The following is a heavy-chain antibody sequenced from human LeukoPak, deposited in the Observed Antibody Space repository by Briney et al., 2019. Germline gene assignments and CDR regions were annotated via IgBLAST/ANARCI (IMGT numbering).Heavy chain of an antibody. CDR3: SHYNWIDDLPDY. D-gene: IGHD1-1*01. CDR1: GFSLSTSGVG. V-gene: IGHV2-5*02. CDR2: IYWDDDK. Sequence: KESGPTLVKPTQTLTLTCTFSGFSLSTSGVGVGWIRQPPGKALEWLALIYWDDDKRYSPSLKSRLTITKDTSKNQVVLIMSNMDPVDTATYYCSHYNWIDDLPDYWGQGTLVTVSS. J-gene: IGHJ4*02.